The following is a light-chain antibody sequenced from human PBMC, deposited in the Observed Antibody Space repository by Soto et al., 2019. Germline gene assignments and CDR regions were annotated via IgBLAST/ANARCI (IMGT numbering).Light chain of an antibody. V-gene: IGKV1-5*01. CDR3: QQSDTYPLT. CDR1: QSIGTW. Sequence: QMTQSPSTLSASVGDRVTITCRASQSIGTWLAWYQHRPGKAPSILLYDDSTLRSGVTSRFSGSGSATAFTITISSMQAADFATYYCQQSDTYPLTFGQGTRLEI. CDR2: DDS. J-gene: IGKJ5*01.